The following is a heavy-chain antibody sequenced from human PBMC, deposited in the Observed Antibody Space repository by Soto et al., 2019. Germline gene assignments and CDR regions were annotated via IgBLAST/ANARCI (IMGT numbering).Heavy chain of an antibody. CDR3: ARDSIPPYCGGDCYPEKYAFDI. J-gene: IGHJ3*02. Sequence: RPSVKVSCKASGGTFSSYAISWVRQAPGQGLEWMGGIIPIFGTANYAQKFQGRVTITADESTSTAYMELSSLGSEDTAVYYCARDSIPPYCGGDCYPEKYAFDIWGQGTMVTVSS. CDR2: IIPIFGTA. CDR1: GGTFSSYA. V-gene: IGHV1-69*13. D-gene: IGHD2-21*02.